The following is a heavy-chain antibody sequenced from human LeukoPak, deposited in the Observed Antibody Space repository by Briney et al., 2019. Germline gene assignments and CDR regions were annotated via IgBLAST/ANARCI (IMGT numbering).Heavy chain of an antibody. CDR2: IYYSGST. Sequence: SETLSLTCTVSGGSISSSSYYWGWIRQPPGKGLEWIGSIYYSGSTYYNPSLKSRVTISVDTSKNQFSLKLSSVTAADTAVYYCARERYSRGVDYWGQGTLVTVSS. CDR1: GGSISSSSYY. J-gene: IGHJ4*02. D-gene: IGHD6-13*01. V-gene: IGHV4-39*07. CDR3: ARERYSRGVDY.